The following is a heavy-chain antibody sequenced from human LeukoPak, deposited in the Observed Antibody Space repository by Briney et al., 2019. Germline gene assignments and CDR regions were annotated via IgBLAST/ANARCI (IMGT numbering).Heavy chain of an antibody. J-gene: IGHJ4*02. D-gene: IGHD5-24*01. CDR1: GFTFRGYA. CDR2: ISYDGSNK. CDR3: ARTSLSGDGYKVGYFDS. V-gene: IGHV3-30*14. Sequence: PGRSLRLSCAASGFTFRGYAMHWVRQAPGEGLEWVALISYDGSNKYYADSVKGRFTISRDHSKNTLYLQMSSLTAEDTAVYYCARTSLSGDGYKVGYFDSWGQGTLVTVSS.